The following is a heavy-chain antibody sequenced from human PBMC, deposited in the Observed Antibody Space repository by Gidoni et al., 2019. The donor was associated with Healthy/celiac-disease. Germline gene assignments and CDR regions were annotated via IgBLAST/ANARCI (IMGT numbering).Heavy chain of an antibody. CDR1: GGSISSSSYY. CDR3: ARQQRLHAFYGDPGELDY. D-gene: IGHD4-17*01. Sequence: QLQLQESGPGLVKPSETLSLTCTVSGGSISSSSYYWGWIRQPPGKGLEWIGSIYYSGSTYYNPSLKSRVTISVDTSKNQFSLKLSSVTAADTAVYYCARQQRLHAFYGDPGELDYWGQGTLVTVSS. CDR2: IYYSGST. J-gene: IGHJ4*02. V-gene: IGHV4-39*01.